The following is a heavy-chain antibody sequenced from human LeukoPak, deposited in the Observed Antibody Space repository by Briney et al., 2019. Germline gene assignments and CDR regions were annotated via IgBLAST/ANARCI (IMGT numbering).Heavy chain of an antibody. V-gene: IGHV3-30-3*01. Sequence: PGGSLRLSCAASGFTFSDYYMSWIRQAPGKGLEWVAAITSDGSKKYYADSVKGRFTISRDNSKNTLYVQMNSLRADDTAVYFCARTSLQYFGSGTYSLDVFDIWGQGTMVTVSS. CDR3: ARTSLQYFGSGTYSLDVFDI. CDR2: ITSDGSKK. CDR1: GFTFSDYY. D-gene: IGHD3-10*01. J-gene: IGHJ3*02.